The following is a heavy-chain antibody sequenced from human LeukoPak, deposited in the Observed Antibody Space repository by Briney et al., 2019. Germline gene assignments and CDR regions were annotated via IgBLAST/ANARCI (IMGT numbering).Heavy chain of an antibody. D-gene: IGHD2-2*01. CDR3: ASRYCSSTSCYHYGMDA. J-gene: IGHJ6*02. Sequence: GGSLRLSCAASGFTFSSYGMNWVRQAPGKGLEWVSYISSSSSTIYYADSVKGRFTISRDNAKNSLYLQMNSLRDEDTAVYYCASRYCSSTSCYHYGMDAWGQGTTVTVSS. CDR2: ISSSSSTI. CDR1: GFTFSSYG. V-gene: IGHV3-48*02.